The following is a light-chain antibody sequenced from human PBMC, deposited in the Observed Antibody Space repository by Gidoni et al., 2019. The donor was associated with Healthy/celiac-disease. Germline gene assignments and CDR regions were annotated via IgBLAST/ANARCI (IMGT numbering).Light chain of an antibody. CDR1: QSVLYSSNNKNY. CDR2: WAS. Sequence: DIVMTQSPDSLAVSLGERATINCKSSQSVLYSSNNKNYLAWYQQIPGQPPKLLIYWASTRESGVPDRFSGSGSGTDFTLTISSLQAEDVAVYYCHQYYSTPHTFGQGTKLEIK. CDR3: HQYYSTPHT. J-gene: IGKJ2*01. V-gene: IGKV4-1*01.